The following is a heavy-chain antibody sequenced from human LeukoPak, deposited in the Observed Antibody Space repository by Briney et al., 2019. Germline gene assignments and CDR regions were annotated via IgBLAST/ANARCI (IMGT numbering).Heavy chain of an antibody. D-gene: IGHD4-17*01. CDR2: IRYDGSNK. Sequence: GGSLRLSCAASGFTFSSYGMHWVRQAPGKGLEWVAFIRYDGSNKYYADSVKGRFTISRDNSKNTLYLQMNSLRAEDTAVYYCAKTMTTVTTREGGESDYWGQGTLVTVSS. CDR1: GFTFSSYG. CDR3: AKTMTTVTTREGGESDY. V-gene: IGHV3-30*02. J-gene: IGHJ4*02.